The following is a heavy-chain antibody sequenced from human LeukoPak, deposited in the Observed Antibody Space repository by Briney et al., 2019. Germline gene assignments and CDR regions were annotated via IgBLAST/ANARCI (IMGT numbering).Heavy chain of an antibody. D-gene: IGHD3-22*01. CDR3: ARDWGSGYYDY. CDR1: GRSISSSSWY. Sequence: PSETLSLTCTVSGRSISSSSWYWGWIRHPPGKGLEWIGSIYYSGSTYYNPSLKSRVTISVDTSKNQFSLKLSSVTAADTAVYYCARDWGSGYYDYWGQGTLVTVSS. J-gene: IGHJ4*02. V-gene: IGHV4-39*07. CDR2: IYYSGST.